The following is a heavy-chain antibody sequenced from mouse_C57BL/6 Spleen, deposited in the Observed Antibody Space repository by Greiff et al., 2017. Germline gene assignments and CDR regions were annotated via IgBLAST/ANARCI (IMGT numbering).Heavy chain of an antibody. Sequence: QVQLQQPGAELVMPGASVKLSCKASGYTFTSYWMHWVKQRPGQGLEWIGEIDPSDSYTNYNQKFKGKSTLTVDKSSSTAYMQLSSLTSEDSAVYYCARSAMDYWGQGTSVTVSS. CDR1: GYTFTSYW. V-gene: IGHV1-69*01. J-gene: IGHJ4*01. CDR3: ARSAMDY. CDR2: IDPSDSYT.